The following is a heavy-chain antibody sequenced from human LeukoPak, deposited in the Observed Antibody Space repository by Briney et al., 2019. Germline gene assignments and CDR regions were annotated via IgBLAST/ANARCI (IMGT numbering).Heavy chain of an antibody. CDR3: ARGGYCSGGSCFGYFDY. CDR1: GYTFTSYG. V-gene: IGHV1-18*01. CDR2: ISAYNGNT. Sequence: VASVKVSCKASGYTFTSYGISWVREAPGQGLEWMGWISAYNGNTNYAQKLQGRVTMTTDTSTSTAYMELRSLRSDDTAVYYCARGGYCSGGSCFGYFDYWGQGTLVTVSS. J-gene: IGHJ4*02. D-gene: IGHD2-15*01.